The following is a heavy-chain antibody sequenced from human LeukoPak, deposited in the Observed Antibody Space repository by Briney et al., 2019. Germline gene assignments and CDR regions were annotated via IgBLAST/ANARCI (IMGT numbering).Heavy chain of an antibody. CDR3: ARTHQYSGSYPFDY. CDR2: IYYSGST. CDR1: GGSFSDYD. V-gene: IGHV4-34*01. J-gene: IGHJ4*02. D-gene: IGHD1-26*01. Sequence: SETLSLTCAVYGGSFSDYDWSWIRQPPGKGLEWIGSIYYSGSTYYNPSLKSRVTISVDTSKNQFSLKLSSVTAADTAVYYCARTHQYSGSYPFDYWGQGTLVTVSS.